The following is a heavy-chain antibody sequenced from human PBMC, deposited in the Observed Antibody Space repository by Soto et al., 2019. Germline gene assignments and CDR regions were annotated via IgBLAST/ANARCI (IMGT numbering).Heavy chain of an antibody. CDR1: GGSISSSNYY. D-gene: IGHD3-22*01. CDR2: IYYSGST. Sequence: SETLSLTCTVSGGSISSSNYYWGWIRQPPGKGLESIGIIYYSGSTYYNPSLKNRVTMSVDTSKNQFSLKLSSVTAADTAVYYCARLGDTNGYYYVPNWFDPWGLGTLVTVSS. J-gene: IGHJ5*02. CDR3: ARLGDTNGYYYVPNWFDP. V-gene: IGHV4-39*01.